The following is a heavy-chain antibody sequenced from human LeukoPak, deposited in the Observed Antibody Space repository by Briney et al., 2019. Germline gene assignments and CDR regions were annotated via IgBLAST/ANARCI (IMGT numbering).Heavy chain of an antibody. V-gene: IGHV4-34*01. CDR2: INHSGST. J-gene: IGHJ5*02. Sequence: PSETLSLTCAVYGGSFSGYYWSWIRQPPGKGLEWIGEINHSGSTNYNPSLKSRVTISVDTSKNQFSLNLSSVTAADTAVYYCARGPLTVTRGFDPWGQGTLVTVSS. CDR3: ARGPLTVTRGFDP. CDR1: GGSFSGYY. D-gene: IGHD4-17*01.